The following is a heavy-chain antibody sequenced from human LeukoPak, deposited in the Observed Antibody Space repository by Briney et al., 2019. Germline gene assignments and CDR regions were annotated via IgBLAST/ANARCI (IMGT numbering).Heavy chain of an antibody. CDR1: GYSFSSCW. V-gene: IGHV5-51*01. J-gene: IGHJ4*02. CDR3: AMSSSVCGSSTSCYLDY. Sequence: PGESLKISCKTSGYSFSSCWTGWVRQMPGKGLEWIGTIYPGNSDIKYRPSLQGQVTISADRSISTAYLQWSSLKSSDTATYYCAMSSSVCGSSTSCYLDYWGQGTLVTVSS. D-gene: IGHD2-2*01. CDR2: IYPGNSDI.